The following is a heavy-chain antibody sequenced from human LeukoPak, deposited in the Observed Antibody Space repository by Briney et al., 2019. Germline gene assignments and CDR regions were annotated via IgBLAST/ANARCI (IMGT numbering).Heavy chain of an antibody. CDR2: IKQDGSEK. D-gene: IGHD4-17*01. J-gene: IGHJ4*02. CDR3: AGIYGDSPGHYFDY. Sequence: GGSLRLSCAASGFTFSSYWMSWVRQAPGKGLEWVANIKQDGSEKYYVDSVKGRFTISRDNAKNSLYLQMNSLRAEDTAVYYCAGIYGDSPGHYFDYWGQGTLVTVSP. V-gene: IGHV3-7*03. CDR1: GFTFSSYW.